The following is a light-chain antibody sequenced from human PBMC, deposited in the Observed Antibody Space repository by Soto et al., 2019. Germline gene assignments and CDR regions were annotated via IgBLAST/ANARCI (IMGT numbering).Light chain of an antibody. J-gene: IGLJ1*01. CDR3: SSYTSSSTYV. CDR2: EVS. CDR1: SSDVGGYNY. V-gene: IGLV2-14*01. Sequence: QSALTQPASVSGSPGQSITISCTGTSSDVGGYNYVSWYQQHPGKAPKLMIYEVSNRPSGVSNRFSGSKSGNTASLTISGLQAEDEADYYCSSYTSSSTYVFGTGNKLNVL.